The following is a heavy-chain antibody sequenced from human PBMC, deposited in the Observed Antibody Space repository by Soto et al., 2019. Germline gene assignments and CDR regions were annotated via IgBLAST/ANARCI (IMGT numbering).Heavy chain of an antibody. V-gene: IGHV4-34*01. D-gene: IGHD6-6*01. Sequence: SETLSLTCPIYSGSFSGYYWSWIRQPPGKGLEWIGEISQSGNTNYSPSLKSRVSISIDTSKKQFSLNLASVSAADTAVYYCARAPKVSGSSQTRPDFWGQGTLVTVSS. CDR1: SGSFSGYY. CDR3: ARAPKVSGSSQTRPDF. J-gene: IGHJ4*02. CDR2: ISQSGNT.